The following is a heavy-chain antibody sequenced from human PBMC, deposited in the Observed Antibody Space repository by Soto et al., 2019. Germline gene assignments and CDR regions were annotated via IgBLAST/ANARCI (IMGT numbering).Heavy chain of an antibody. Sequence: VGSLRLSCAASGFTFSSYAMHWVRQAPGKGLEWVAVISYDGSNKYYADSVKGRFTISRDNAKNSLYLQMNSLRAEDTAVYYCARPEEDWFDPWGQGTLVTVSS. CDR3: ARPEEDWFDP. CDR1: GFTFSSYA. CDR2: ISYDGSNK. J-gene: IGHJ5*02. V-gene: IGHV3-30-3*01.